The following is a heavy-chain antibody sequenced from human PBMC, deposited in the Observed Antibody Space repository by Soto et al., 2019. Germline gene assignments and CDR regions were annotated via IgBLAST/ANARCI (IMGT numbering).Heavy chain of an antibody. V-gene: IGHV3-21*01. CDR1: GFTFNTYT. D-gene: IGHD3-10*01. Sequence: EVQLVESGGGLVKPGGSLRLSCAASGFTFNTYTMNWVRQAPGKGLEWVSSISSRSIYIYYADSVTGRFTISRDDARNSLYLQMNSRRAEDTAVYYCAREEGSPPNTYHGLDVWGQGTTVTVSS. J-gene: IGHJ6*02. CDR2: ISSRSIYI. CDR3: AREEGSPPNTYHGLDV.